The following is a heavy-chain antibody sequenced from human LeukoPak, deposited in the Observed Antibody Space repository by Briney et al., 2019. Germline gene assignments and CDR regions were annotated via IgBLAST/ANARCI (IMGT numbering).Heavy chain of an antibody. D-gene: IGHD2-2*01. CDR1: GFTFDYY. CDR3: ARGQYCSSTSCSLGMDV. CDR2: ISNTGDAK. Sequence: GGSLRLSCAASGFTFDYYMTWIRQAPGRGLEWISYISNTGDAKWYADSVKGRFTISRDNARNSMYLQMNGLRADDTAVYYCARGQYCSSTSCSLGMDVWGQGTTVTVSS. J-gene: IGHJ6*02. V-gene: IGHV3-11*01.